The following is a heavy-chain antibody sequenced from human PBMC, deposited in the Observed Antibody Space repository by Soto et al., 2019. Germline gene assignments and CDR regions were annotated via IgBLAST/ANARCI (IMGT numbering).Heavy chain of an antibody. D-gene: IGHD4-17*01. CDR2: INPNSGGT. J-gene: IGHJ3*02. Sequence: ASVKVSCKASGYTFTGYYMHWVRQAPGQGLEWMGWINPNSGGTNYAQKFQGWVTMTRDTSISTAYMELSRLRSDDTAVYYCARAYYGDPDAFDIWGQGTMVTVSS. CDR3: ARAYYGDPDAFDI. CDR1: GYTFTGYY. V-gene: IGHV1-2*04.